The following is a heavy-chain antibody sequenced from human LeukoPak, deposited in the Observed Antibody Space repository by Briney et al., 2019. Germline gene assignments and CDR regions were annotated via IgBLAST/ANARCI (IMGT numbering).Heavy chain of an antibody. V-gene: IGHV4-38-2*02. Sequence: PSETLSLTCNVSVYSISSGYYWGWIRQPPGKGLEWIGSIYYSGSTYYNPSLKSRVTISVDTSKNQFSLKLSSVTAADTAVYYCARDENYYYYGMDVWGQGTTVTVSS. CDR3: ARDENYYYYGMDV. J-gene: IGHJ6*02. CDR1: VYSISSGYY. CDR2: IYYSGST.